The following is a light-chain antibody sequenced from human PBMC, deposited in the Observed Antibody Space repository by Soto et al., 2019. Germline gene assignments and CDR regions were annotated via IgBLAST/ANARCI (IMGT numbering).Light chain of an antibody. CDR3: SSFTSKSTLI. CDR2: DVN. Sequence: QSVLTQPASVSGSPGQSITISCTGTISDIGGYNFISWYQHHPGKAPKLVIYDVNNRPSGISYRFSGSKSGNTASLTISGLQAEDEAHYYCSSFTSKSTLIFGGGTKVTV. V-gene: IGLV2-14*01. CDR1: ISDIGGYNF. J-gene: IGLJ2*01.